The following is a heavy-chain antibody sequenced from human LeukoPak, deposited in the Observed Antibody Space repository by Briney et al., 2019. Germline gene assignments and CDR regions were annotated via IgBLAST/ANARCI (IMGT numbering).Heavy chain of an antibody. Sequence: GGSLRLSCAASGFTFSSYEINWVRQAPGKGLEWVSYISSSGSTIYYADSVKGRFTISRDNAKNSLFLQMNSLRAEDTAVYYCARDNQYCSSTSCYYYYYGMDVWGQGTTVTVSS. CDR2: ISSSGSTI. CDR3: ARDNQYCSSTSCYYYYYGMDV. J-gene: IGHJ6*02. V-gene: IGHV3-48*03. CDR1: GFTFSSYE. D-gene: IGHD2-2*01.